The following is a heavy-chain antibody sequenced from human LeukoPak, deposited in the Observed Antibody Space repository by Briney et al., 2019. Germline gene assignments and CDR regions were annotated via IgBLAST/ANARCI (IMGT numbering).Heavy chain of an antibody. CDR2: IDPNSGGT. J-gene: IGHJ5*02. CDR1: GYTFTGYY. CDR3: ARVAVLEWPAGWFDP. Sequence: GASVKVSCKASGYTFTGYYMHWVRQAPGQGLEWMGWIDPNSGGTNYAQKFQGRVTMTRDTSISTAYMELSRLRSDDTAVYYCARVAVLEWPAGWFDPWGQGTLVTVSS. V-gene: IGHV1-2*02. D-gene: IGHD3-3*01.